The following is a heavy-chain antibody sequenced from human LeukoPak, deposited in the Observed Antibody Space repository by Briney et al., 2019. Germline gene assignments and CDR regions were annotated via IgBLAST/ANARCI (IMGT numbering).Heavy chain of an antibody. J-gene: IGHJ4*02. CDR3: ARVTGYRIEDYFDY. CDR1: GGSISSSSSY. Sequence: KPSETLSLTCSVSGGSISSSSSYWGWIRQPPGKGLEWIGYIYYSGSTNYNPSLKSRVTISVETSKNEFSLKLRSVTAADTAVYYCARVTGYRIEDYFDYWGQGTLVTVSS. CDR2: IYYSGST. V-gene: IGHV4-61*05. D-gene: IGHD6-13*01.